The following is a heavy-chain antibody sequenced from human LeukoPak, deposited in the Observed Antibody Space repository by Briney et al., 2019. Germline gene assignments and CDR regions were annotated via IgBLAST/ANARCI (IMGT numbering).Heavy chain of an antibody. D-gene: IGHD1-26*01. J-gene: IGHJ4*02. V-gene: IGHV1-46*01. CDR1: GYTFTGNY. CDR2: INPSGGST. Sequence: EASVKVSCKASGYTFTGNYMHWVRQAPGQGLEWMGIINPSGGSTSYAQKFQGRVTMTRDTSTSTVYMELSSLRSEDTAVYYCARKAGGSYRLDYWGQGTLVTVSS. CDR3: ARKAGGSYRLDY.